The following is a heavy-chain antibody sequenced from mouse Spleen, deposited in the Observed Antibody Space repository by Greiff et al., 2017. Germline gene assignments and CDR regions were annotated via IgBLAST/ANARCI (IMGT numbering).Heavy chain of an antibody. J-gene: IGHJ4*01. V-gene: IGHV1-15*01. CDR3: TRVELGDYAMDS. CDR2: IDPETGGT. Sequence: VQLQQSGAELVRPGASVTLSCKASGYTFTDYEMHWVKQTPVHGLEWIGAIDPETGGTAYNQKFKGKAILTADKSSSTAYMELRSLTSEDSAVYYCTRVELGDYAMDSWGQGTQSPSPQ. CDR1: GYTFTDYE. D-gene: IGHD4-1*01.